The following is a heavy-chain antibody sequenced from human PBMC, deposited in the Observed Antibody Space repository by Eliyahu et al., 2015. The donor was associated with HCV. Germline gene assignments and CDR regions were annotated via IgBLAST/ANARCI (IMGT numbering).Heavy chain of an antibody. V-gene: IGHV4-39*01. J-gene: IGHJ4*02. CDR3: ARHGREHLAGEWLHVSADY. CDR2: IYHSGDT. CDR1: GDSISNTNYY. D-gene: IGHD5-24*01. Sequence: QLQLQESGPGLVKPSETLSLTCSVXGDSISNTNYYWGWIRQPPGKGLEWVGAIYHSGDTYYSPSLKSRVTISVDTSKNQFALKLSSVTAADTAVYYCARHGREHLAGEWLHVSADYWGQGTLVTVSP.